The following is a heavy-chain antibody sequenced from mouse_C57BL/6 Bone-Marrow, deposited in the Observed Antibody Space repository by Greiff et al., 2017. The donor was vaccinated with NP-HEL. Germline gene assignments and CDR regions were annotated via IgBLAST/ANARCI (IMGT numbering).Heavy chain of an antibody. CDR2: IDPSDSYT. V-gene: IGHV1-59*01. J-gene: IGHJ2*01. CDR3: ARVYYYGSSFFDY. CDR1: GYTFTSYW. D-gene: IGHD1-1*01. Sequence: QVQLQQPGAELVRPGTSVKLSCKASGYTFTSYWMHWVKQRPGQGLEWIGVIDPSDSYTNYNQKFKGKATLTVDTSSSTAYMQLSSLTSEDSAVYYCARVYYYGSSFFDYWGKGTTLTVSS.